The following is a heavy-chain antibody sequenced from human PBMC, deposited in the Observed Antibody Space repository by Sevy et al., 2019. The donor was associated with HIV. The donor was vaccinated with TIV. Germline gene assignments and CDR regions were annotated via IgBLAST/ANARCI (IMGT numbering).Heavy chain of an antibody. CDR2: INPSGGST. Sequence: ASVKVSCKASGYTFTNYYIHWVRQAPGQELEWMGIINPSGGSTSYTQKFQGRVTMTRDTSTSTVYMELSSLRSEDTAVYYCARAASAGPFDYWGQGTLVTVSS. CDR3: ARAASAGPFDY. V-gene: IGHV1-46*01. CDR1: GYTFTNYY. J-gene: IGHJ4*02.